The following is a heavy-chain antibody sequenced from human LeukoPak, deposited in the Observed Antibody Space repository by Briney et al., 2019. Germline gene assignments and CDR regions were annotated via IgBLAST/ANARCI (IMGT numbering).Heavy chain of an antibody. D-gene: IGHD3-22*01. Sequence: GGTLRLSCAASGFTFSSYGMSWVRQAPGKGLEWVSAISGSGGSTYYADSVKGRFTISRDNSKNTLYLQMNSLRAEDAAVYYCAKLIGYDNSGYLYYWGQGALVTVSS. CDR3: AKLIGYDNSGYLYY. J-gene: IGHJ4*02. V-gene: IGHV3-23*01. CDR1: GFTFSSYG. CDR2: ISGSGGST.